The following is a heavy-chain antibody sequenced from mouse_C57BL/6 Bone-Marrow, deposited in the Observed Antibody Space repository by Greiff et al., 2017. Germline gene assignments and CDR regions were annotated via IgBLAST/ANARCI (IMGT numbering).Heavy chain of an antibody. CDR1: GYTFTSYW. D-gene: IGHD1-1*01. V-gene: IGHV1-50*01. CDR3: LLLRWGVYFDY. Sequence: QVQLQQPGAELVKPGASVKLSCKASGYTFTSYWMQWVKQRPGQGLEWIGEIDPSDSYTNYNQKFKGKATLTVDTSSSTAYMQLSSLTSEDSAVYYCLLLRWGVYFDYWGQGTTLTVSS. CDR2: IDPSDSYT. J-gene: IGHJ2*01.